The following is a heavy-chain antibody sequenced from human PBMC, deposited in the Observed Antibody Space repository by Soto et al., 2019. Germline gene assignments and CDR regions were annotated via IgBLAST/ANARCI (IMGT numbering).Heavy chain of an antibody. CDR3: ARGRGPIDAFDI. CDR1: GYTINCKA. V-gene: IGHV1-8*01. Sequence: GASAKASSKDSGYTINCKAMNWPRQATGQGLEWMGWMNPNSGNTGYAQKFQGRVTMTRNTSISTAYMELSSLRSEDTAVYYCARGRGPIDAFDIWGQGTMVTVSS. J-gene: IGHJ3*02. CDR2: MNPNSGNT.